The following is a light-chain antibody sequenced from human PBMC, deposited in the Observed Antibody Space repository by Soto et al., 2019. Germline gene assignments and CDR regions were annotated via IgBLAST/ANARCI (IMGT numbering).Light chain of an antibody. Sequence: EILMAHSRSTLSVSPGESSTFSCRASQSIGINLVWHQHKPGQAPRLLIYAASNRATGIPARFSGSGSGTELTITISSLQSEDFEVYYCKKYNKCQLNFGGGKKV. CDR3: KKYNKCQLN. CDR1: QSIGIN. CDR2: AAS. V-gene: IGKV3-15*01. J-gene: IGKJ4*01.